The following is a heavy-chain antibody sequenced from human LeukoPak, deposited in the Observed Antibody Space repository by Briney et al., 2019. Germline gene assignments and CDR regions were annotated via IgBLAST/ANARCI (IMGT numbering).Heavy chain of an antibody. CDR2: ISGSGGST. V-gene: IGHV3-23*01. CDR3: AKGGSVDSSGSN. D-gene: IGHD3-22*01. Sequence: GGSLRLSCAASGFTFSGYAMSWVRQAPGKGLEWVSAISGSGGSTYYADSVKGRFTISRDNSKNTLYLQMNSLRAEDTAVYYCAKGGSVDSSGSNWGQGTLVTVSS. CDR1: GFTFSGYA. J-gene: IGHJ4*02.